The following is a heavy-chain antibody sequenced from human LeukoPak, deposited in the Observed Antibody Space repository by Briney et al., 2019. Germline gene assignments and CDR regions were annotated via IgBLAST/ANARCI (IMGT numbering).Heavy chain of an antibody. D-gene: IGHD3-22*01. V-gene: IGHV1-2*02. Sequence: ASVKVSCKASGFTFTGYYMHWVRQAPGQWLEWMGWINPNSGGTNYAQKFQGRVTMTRDTSISTAYMELSRLRSDDTAVYYCARVGGEGYYDSSGYYDYWGQGTLVTVSS. CDR3: ARVGGEGYYDSSGYYDY. CDR2: INPNSGGT. J-gene: IGHJ4*02. CDR1: GFTFTGYY.